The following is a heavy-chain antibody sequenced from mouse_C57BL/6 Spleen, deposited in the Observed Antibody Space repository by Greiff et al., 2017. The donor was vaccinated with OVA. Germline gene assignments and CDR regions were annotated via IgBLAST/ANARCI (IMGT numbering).Heavy chain of an antibody. J-gene: IGHJ4*01. CDR1: GYTFTSYW. V-gene: IGHV1-69*01. CDR3: AREIKGYAMDY. D-gene: IGHD1-3*01. CDR2: IDPSDSYT. Sequence: QIQLQQPGAELVMPGASVKLSCKASGYTFTSYWMHWVKQRPGQGLEWIGEIDPSDSYTNYNQKFKGKSTLTVDKSSSTAYMQLSSLTSEDSAVYYCAREIKGYAMDYWGQGTSVTVSS.